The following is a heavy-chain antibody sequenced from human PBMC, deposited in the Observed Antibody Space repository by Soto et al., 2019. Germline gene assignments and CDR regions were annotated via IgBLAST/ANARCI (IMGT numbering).Heavy chain of an antibody. D-gene: IGHD3-3*01. CDR1: GYTFTGYY. V-gene: IGHV1-2*04. CDR3: ARDMGQYDFWSGYQVGYGMDV. Sequence: QVQLVQSGAEVKKPGASVKVSCKASGYTFTGYYMHWVRQAPGQGLEWMGWINPNSGGTNYAQKFQGWVTMTRDTSISTAYMELSRLRSDDTAVYYCARDMGQYDFWSGYQVGYGMDVWGQGTTVTVSS. CDR2: INPNSGGT. J-gene: IGHJ6*02.